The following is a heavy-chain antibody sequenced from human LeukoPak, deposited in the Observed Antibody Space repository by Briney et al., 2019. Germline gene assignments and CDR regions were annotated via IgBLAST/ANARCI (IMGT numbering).Heavy chain of an antibody. J-gene: IGHJ1*01. CDR1: GFTFSSYA. V-gene: IGHV3-30-3*01. CDR2: ISYDGSNK. Sequence: GGSLRLSCAASGFTFSSYAMHWVRQAPGKGLEWVAVISYDGSNKYYADSVKGQFTISRDNSKNTLYLQMNSLRAEDTAVYYCARARGIAARSSSEYFQHWGQGTLVTVSS. CDR3: ARARGIAARSSSEYFQH. D-gene: IGHD6-6*01.